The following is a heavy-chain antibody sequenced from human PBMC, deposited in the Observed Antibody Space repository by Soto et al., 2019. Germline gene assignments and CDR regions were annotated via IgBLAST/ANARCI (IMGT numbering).Heavy chain of an antibody. CDR2: ISGRGGST. D-gene: IGHD3-9*01. V-gene: IGHV3-23*01. J-gene: IGHJ4*02. CDR1: GFTFSSYA. Sequence: GGSLRLSCAASGFTFSSYAMSWVRQAPGKGLEWVSAISGRGGSTYYADSVKGRFTISRDDSKNTLYLQMNSLRAEDTAVYYCAKSPYYDILHGYPPLYYFEYWGQGTLVTVSS. CDR3: AKSPYYDILHGYPPLYYFEY.